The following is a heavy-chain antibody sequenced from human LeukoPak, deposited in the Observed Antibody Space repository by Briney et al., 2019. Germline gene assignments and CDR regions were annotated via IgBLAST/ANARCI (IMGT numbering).Heavy chain of an antibody. CDR3: ARVNYYGSSGWFDP. CDR1: GGSIYSTSFY. J-gene: IGHJ5*02. D-gene: IGHD3-10*01. Sequence: PSETLSLACTVSGGSIYSTSFYWGWIRQPPGKGLEWFVRMYYDGSTYYNPSLKSRVTISLDTSKNQFSLMMSSVTAADTAVYYCARVNYYGSSGWFDPWGQGTLVTVSS. V-gene: IGHV4-39*01. CDR2: MYYDGST.